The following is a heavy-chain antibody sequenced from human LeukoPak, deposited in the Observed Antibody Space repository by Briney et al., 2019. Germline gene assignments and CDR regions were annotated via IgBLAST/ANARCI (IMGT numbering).Heavy chain of an antibody. CDR3: AREKAYYDFWSGFE. J-gene: IGHJ4*02. CDR1: GGSISSSGYY. Sequence: PSETLSLTCTVSGGSISSSGYYWGWIRQPPGKGLEWIGEINHSGSTNYNPSLKSRVTISVDTSKNQFSLKLSSVTAADTAVYYCAREKAYYDFWSGFEWGQGTLVTVSS. V-gene: IGHV4-39*07. CDR2: INHSGST. D-gene: IGHD3-3*01.